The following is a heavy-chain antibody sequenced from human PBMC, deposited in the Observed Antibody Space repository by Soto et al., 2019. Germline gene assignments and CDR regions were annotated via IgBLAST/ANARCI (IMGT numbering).Heavy chain of an antibody. CDR2: IYNSGTT. CDR3: ARLTRYNSGWYRAFDI. D-gene: IGHD6-19*01. CDR1: GDSISSGGYY. Sequence: QLQLLESGPGLAKPAETLSLTCTVSGDSISSGGYYWGWIRQPPGEGLEWIGCIYNSGTTYYNPSLXSXAXIXXDTSKNQFSLNLSSVTAADTAVYHCARLTRYNSGWYRAFDIWGQGTRVIVSS. J-gene: IGHJ3*02. V-gene: IGHV4-39*01.